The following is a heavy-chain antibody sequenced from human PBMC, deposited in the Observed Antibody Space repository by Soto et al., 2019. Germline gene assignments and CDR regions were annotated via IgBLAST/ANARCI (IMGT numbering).Heavy chain of an antibody. Sequence: ASVKVSCKASGGTFSSYAISWVRQAPGQGLEWMGRINADYGNTQYAQKFRGRVTMTTDTSTTTVYTELTYLRSDDTAVYYCARCIQGDYYYGMDVWGQGTTVTVSS. J-gene: IGHJ6*02. D-gene: IGHD5-18*01. CDR2: INADYGNT. V-gene: IGHV1-18*01. CDR3: ARCIQGDYYYGMDV. CDR1: GGTFSSYA.